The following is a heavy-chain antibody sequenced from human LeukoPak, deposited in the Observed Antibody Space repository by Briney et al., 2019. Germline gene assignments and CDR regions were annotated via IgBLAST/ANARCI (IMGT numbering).Heavy chain of an antibody. D-gene: IGHD4-17*01. V-gene: IGHV3-74*01. CDR3: AREAFNYGDHYFDY. J-gene: IGHJ4*02. Sequence: GPLLLSCAASGFTLSSYWMHWVRQAPGKGLVWVSSMNSDGSSTTYANSVKGRFTISRDNAKNTLYLQMNSLRAEDTAVYHCAREAFNYGDHYFDYWGQGTLVTVSS. CDR1: GFTLSSYW. CDR2: MNSDGSST.